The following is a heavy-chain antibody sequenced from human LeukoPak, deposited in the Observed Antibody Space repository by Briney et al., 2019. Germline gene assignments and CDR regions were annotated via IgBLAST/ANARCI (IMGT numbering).Heavy chain of an antibody. J-gene: IGHJ5*02. CDR2: INHSGST. V-gene: IGHV4-34*01. CDR1: GVSISTHY. D-gene: IGHD4-17*01. CDR3: ASEAADDYGDHSGFDP. Sequence: SETLSLTCNVSGVSISTHYWSWIRQPPGKGLECIGEINHSGSTNYNPSLKSRVTISVDTSKNQFSLKLSSVTAADTAVYYCASEAADDYGDHSGFDPWGQGTLVTVSS.